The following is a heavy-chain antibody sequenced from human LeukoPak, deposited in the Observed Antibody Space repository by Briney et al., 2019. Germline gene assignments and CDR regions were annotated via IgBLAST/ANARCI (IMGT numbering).Heavy chain of an antibody. CDR3: ARDQRLLWFGEA. V-gene: IGHV3-11*01. CDR1: GGSISSYY. D-gene: IGHD3-10*01. Sequence: LSLTCTVSGGSISSYYWSWIRQAPGKGLEWVSYISSSGSTIYYADSVKGRFTISRDNAKNSLYLQMNSLRAEDTAVYYCARDQRLLWFGEAWGQGTLVTVSS. J-gene: IGHJ5*02. CDR2: ISSSGSTI.